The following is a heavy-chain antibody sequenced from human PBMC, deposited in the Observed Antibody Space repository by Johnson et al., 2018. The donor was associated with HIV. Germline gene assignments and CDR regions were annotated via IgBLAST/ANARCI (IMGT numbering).Heavy chain of an antibody. CDR3: ARARQWLMGGGAFDI. D-gene: IGHD6-19*01. CDR2: ISHEGIHK. Sequence: VQLLESGGGVVQPGKSLRLTCATSGFSFSSYNMHWVRQAPGKELEWVAVISHEGIHKFYADSVKGRFTICRDNSKNNLFLQMNSLRAEDTAVYYCARARQWLMGGGAFDIWGQGTMVTVSS. CDR1: GFSFSSYN. J-gene: IGHJ3*02. V-gene: IGHV3-30-3*01.